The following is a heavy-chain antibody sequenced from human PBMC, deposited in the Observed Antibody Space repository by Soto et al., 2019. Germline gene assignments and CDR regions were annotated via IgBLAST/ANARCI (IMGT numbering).Heavy chain of an antibody. CDR1: GGSFSGYY. CDR3: ALAPITIFGVVDYYYYGMDV. D-gene: IGHD3-3*01. V-gene: IGHV4-34*01. CDR2: INHSGST. Sequence: SETLSLTCAVYGGSFSGYYWSWIRQPPGKGLEWIGEINHSGSTNYNPSLKSRVTISVDTSKNQFSLKLSSVTAADTAVYYCALAPITIFGVVDYYYYGMDVWGQGTTVTVSS. J-gene: IGHJ6*02.